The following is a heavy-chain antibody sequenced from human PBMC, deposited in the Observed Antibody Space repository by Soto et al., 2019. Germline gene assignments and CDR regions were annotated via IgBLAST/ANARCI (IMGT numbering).Heavy chain of an antibody. Sequence: SVTQSLTSTVSDGSIISRGDFLSWLRQPPGKGLEWIGYIYYSGSTYYNPSLKSRVTISVDTSKNQFSLKLSSVTAADTAVYYCASSRRSYSVHAFDIWGQGTMVTGSS. CDR3: ASSRRSYSVHAFDI. D-gene: IGHD1-26*01. CDR2: IYYSGST. V-gene: IGHV4-30-4*01. CDR1: DGSIISRGDF. J-gene: IGHJ3*02.